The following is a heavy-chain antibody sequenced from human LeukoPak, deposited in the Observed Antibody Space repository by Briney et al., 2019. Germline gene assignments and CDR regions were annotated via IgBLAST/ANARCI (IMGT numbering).Heavy chain of an antibody. V-gene: IGHV4-59*08. J-gene: IGHJ4*02. CDR3: ARQTEAGTVPFDY. CDR1: GGSISSYY. CDR2: IYYSGST. Sequence: SETLSLTCTVSGGSISSYYWSWIRQPPGKGLEWIGYIYYSGSTNYNPSLKSRVTISVDTSKNQFSLKLSSVTAEDTAVYYCARQTEAGTVPFDYWGQGTLVTVSS. D-gene: IGHD6-13*01.